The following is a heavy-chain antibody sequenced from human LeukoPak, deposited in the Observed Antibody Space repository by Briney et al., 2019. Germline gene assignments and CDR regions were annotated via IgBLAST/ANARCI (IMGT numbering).Heavy chain of an antibody. J-gene: IGHJ3*02. CDR2: ISSTGGTI. V-gene: IGHV3-48*01. CDR1: GFTFRNYL. D-gene: IGHD2-15*01. CDR3: ARGYSRAAFDI. Sequence: GVSLRLFCAASGFTFRNYLMNWVRQAPGKGLEWVSFISSTGGTIYYADSVKGRFTVSRDNGKNSLLLQMNSLRAEDTALYYCARGYSRAAFDIWGQGTVGAVSS.